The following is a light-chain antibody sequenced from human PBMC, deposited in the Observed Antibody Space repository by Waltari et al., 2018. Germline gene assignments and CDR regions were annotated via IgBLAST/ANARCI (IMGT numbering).Light chain of an antibody. CDR1: QGISSY. Sequence: DIQLTQSPSFLSASVGDRVTITCRASQGISSYLAWYQQKAGKAPKLLIYAASSLQSGVPSRCSGSGSGTEFTLTISSLQPEDIATYYCQQLNSYPRTFGQGTRVEIK. CDR3: QQLNSYPRT. CDR2: AAS. J-gene: IGKJ1*01. V-gene: IGKV1-9*01.